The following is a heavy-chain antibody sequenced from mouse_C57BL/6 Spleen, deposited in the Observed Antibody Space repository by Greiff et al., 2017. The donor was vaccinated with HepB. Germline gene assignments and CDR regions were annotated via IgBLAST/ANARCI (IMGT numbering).Heavy chain of an antibody. CDR1: GFTFTDYY. J-gene: IGHJ4*01. CDR2: IRNKANGYTT. D-gene: IGHD1-1*01. CDR3: ASSYYGSRGYAMDY. V-gene: IGHV7-3*01. Sequence: EVMLVDSGGGLVQPGGSLSLSCAASGFTFTDYYMSWVRQPPGKALEWLGFIRNKANGYTTEYSASVKGRFTISRDNSQSILYLQMNALRAEDSATYYCASSYYGSRGYAMDYWGQGTSVTVSS.